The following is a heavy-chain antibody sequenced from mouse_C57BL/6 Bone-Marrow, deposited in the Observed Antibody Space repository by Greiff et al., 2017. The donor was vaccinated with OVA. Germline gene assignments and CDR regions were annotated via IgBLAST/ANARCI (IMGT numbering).Heavy chain of an antibody. D-gene: IGHD2-3*01. CDR3: ARYDVDY. CDR2: IDPSDSYT. CDR1: GYTFTSYW. V-gene: IGHV1-59*01. Sequence: VQLQQSGAELVRPGTSVKLSCKASGYTFTSYWMHWVKQRPGHGLEWIGVIDPSDSYTNYNQKFKGKATLTVDTSSSTAYMQLSSLTSEDSAVYYCARYDVDYWGQGTTLTVSS. J-gene: IGHJ2*01.